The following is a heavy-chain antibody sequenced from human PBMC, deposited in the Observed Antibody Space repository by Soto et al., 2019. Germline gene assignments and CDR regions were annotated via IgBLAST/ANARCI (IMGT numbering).Heavy chain of an antibody. V-gene: IGHV4-31*03. CDR1: GGSISSGGYY. CDR2: IYYSGST. CDR3: AMDIAAAGMVNWFDP. J-gene: IGHJ5*02. D-gene: IGHD6-13*01. Sequence: PSETLSLTCTVSGGSISSGGYYWSWIRQHPGKGLEWIGYIYYSGSTYYNPSLKSRVTISVDTSKNQFSLKLSSVTAEDTAVYYCAMDIAAAGMVNWFDPWGQGTLVTVSS.